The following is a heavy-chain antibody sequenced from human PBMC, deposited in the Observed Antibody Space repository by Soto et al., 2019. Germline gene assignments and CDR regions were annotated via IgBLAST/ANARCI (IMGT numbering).Heavy chain of an antibody. CDR3: ARVINMIANWFDP. J-gene: IGHJ5*02. CDR2: IYYSGST. D-gene: IGHD3-22*01. CDR1: GGSISSYY. V-gene: IGHV4-59*01. Sequence: SETLSLTCTVSGGSISSYYWSWIRQPPGKGLEWIGYIYYSGSTNYNPSLKSRVTISVDTSKNQFSLKLSSVTAADTAVYYCARVINMIANWFDPWGQGTLVTVSS.